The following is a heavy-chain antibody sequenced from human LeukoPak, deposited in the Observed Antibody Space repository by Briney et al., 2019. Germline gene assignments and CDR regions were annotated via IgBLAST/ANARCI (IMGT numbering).Heavy chain of an antibody. CDR2: IWYGGSDK. V-gene: IGHV3-33*01. CDR3: ATAPSGSGTFLDY. D-gene: IGHD3-10*01. Sequence: GGSLRLSCAASGFTFSRYGMHWVRQAPGKGLEWVAVIWYGGSDKYYADSVKGRFTISRDNSKNTLYLQMNSLRAEDTAVYYCATAPSGSGTFLDYWGQGTLVTVSS. CDR1: GFTFSRYG. J-gene: IGHJ4*02.